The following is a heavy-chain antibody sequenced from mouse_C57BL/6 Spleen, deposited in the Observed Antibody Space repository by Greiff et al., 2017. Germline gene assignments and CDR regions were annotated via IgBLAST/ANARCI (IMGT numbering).Heavy chain of an antibody. J-gene: IGHJ1*03. Sequence: QVQLQQPGAELVRPGSSVKLSCKASGYTFTSYWMHWVKQRPIQGLEWIGNIDPSDSETHYNQKFKDKATLTVDKSSSTAYLQLSSLTSEDAAVYDCARGFITARWYVDGWGTGTTVTVAS. CDR1: GYTFTSYW. CDR2: IDPSDSET. D-gene: IGHD1-1*01. CDR3: ARGFITARWYVDG. V-gene: IGHV1-52*01.